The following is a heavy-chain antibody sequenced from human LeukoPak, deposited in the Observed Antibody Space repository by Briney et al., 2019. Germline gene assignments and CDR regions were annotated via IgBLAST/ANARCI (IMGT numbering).Heavy chain of an antibody. D-gene: IGHD2-2*01. Sequence: SVKVSCKASGGTFSSYAISGVRQAPGQGREWMGRIIPIFGIANYAQKFQGRVTITADKSTSTAYIELSSLRSEDTAVYYCARGCSSTSCSFDYWGQGTLVTVSS. CDR3: ARGCSSTSCSFDY. V-gene: IGHV1-69*04. CDR2: IIPIFGIA. CDR1: GGTFSSYA. J-gene: IGHJ4*02.